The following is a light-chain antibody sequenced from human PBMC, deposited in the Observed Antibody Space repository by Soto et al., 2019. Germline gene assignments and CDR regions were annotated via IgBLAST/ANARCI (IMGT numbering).Light chain of an antibody. V-gene: IGKV3-11*01. CDR1: QSVYTY. J-gene: IGKJ1*01. Sequence: EIVLPQSPATLSLSPGERSTLSFMASQSVYTYLAWFQQKPGQAPRLLIYGASNRATGIPARFSGSGSGTDFTLTINSLAPEDFAIYYCHQRQSWPRTFGQGTKVDIK. CDR3: HQRQSWPRT. CDR2: GAS.